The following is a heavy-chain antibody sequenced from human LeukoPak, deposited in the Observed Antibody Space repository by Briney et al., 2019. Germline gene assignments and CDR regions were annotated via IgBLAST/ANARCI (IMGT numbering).Heavy chain of an antibody. D-gene: IGHD3-9*01. J-gene: IGHJ3*02. V-gene: IGHV1-3*01. CDR1: GYTFTSYA. CDR3: ATRDFDWPQTDGDAFDI. CDR2: ISAYNGNT. Sequence: ASVKVSCKASGYTFTSYAMHWVRQAPGQRLEWMGWISAYNGNTNYAQKLQGRVTMTTDTSTSTAYMELSSLRSEDTAVYYCATRDFDWPQTDGDAFDIWGQGTMVTVSS.